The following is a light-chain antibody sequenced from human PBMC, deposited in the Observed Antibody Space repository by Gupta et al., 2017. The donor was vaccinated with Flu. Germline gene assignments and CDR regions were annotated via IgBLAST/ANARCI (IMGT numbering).Light chain of an antibody. V-gene: IGLV3-19*01. CDR2: GKN. CDR1: SLRSYY. Sequence: QGDSLRSYYASWYQQKPGQAPLLCIYGKNNRPSGIPDRFSGSSSRNTASLTITGAQAEDEADYYCNSRDSSGNHYVFGTGTKVTVL. J-gene: IGLJ1*01. CDR3: NSRDSSGNHYV.